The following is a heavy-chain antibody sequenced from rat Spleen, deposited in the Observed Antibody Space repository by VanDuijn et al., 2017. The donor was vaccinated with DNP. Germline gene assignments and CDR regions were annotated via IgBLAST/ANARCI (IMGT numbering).Heavy chain of an antibody. CDR3: ATHSSYYGYNPHCFDY. D-gene: IGHD1-9*01. Sequence: EVQLVESGGGLVQPGRSLKLSCAASGFTFSDYAMAWVRQAPKKGLEWVATIIYDGSRTYYRDSVKGRFTISRDNAKSTLYLQMDSLRSEDTATYYCATHSSYYGYNPHCFDYWGQDTLVTVSS. V-gene: IGHV5-17*01. CDR1: GFTFSDYA. CDR2: IIYDGSRT. J-gene: IGHJ3*01.